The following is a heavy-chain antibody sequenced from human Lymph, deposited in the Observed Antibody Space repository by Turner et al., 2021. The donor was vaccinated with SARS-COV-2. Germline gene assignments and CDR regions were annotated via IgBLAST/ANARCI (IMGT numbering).Heavy chain of an antibody. Sequence: QVQLVQSGAEVKKPGSSVKVSCKASGGTFSSYAITWVRQAPGQGLEWMGGIIPILAIANYAQKFQGRVTITADKSTSTAYMELSSLRSEDTAVYYCARDSPYCSSTSCYDPWGQGTLVTVS. D-gene: IGHD2-2*01. CDR1: GGTFSSYA. V-gene: IGHV1-69*10. CDR3: ARDSPYCSSTSCYDP. CDR2: IIPILAIA. J-gene: IGHJ5*02.